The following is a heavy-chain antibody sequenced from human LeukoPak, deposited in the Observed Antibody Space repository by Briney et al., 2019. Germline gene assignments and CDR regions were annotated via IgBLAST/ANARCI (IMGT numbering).Heavy chain of an antibody. Sequence: GGSLRLSCAASGFTFSSYEMNWVSQAPGMGLEWVSYISSSATTISYADSVKGRFTISRDNAKNSLYLQMNSLRAEDTAVYHCAREYSGVFDYWGQGALVTASS. CDR3: AREYSGVFDY. CDR1: GFTFSSYE. J-gene: IGHJ4*02. CDR2: ISSSATTI. V-gene: IGHV3-48*03. D-gene: IGHD5-12*01.